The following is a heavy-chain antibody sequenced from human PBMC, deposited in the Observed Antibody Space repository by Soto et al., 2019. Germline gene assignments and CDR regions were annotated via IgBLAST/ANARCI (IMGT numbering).Heavy chain of an antibody. CDR2: ISSSSSTI. CDR3: ARDAPPDDY. J-gene: IGHJ4*02. Sequence: EVQLVESGGGLVQPGGSLRLSCAASGFTFSSYSMNWVRQAPGKGLEWVSYISSSSSTIYYADSVKGRFTISRDKAKNSLYLQMNSLRAEDTAVYYCARDAPPDDYWGQGTLVTVSS. V-gene: IGHV3-48*01. CDR1: GFTFSSYS.